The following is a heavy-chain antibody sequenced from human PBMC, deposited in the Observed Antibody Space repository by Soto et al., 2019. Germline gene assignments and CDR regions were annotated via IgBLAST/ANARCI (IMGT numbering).Heavy chain of an antibody. Sequence: PGGSLRLSCAASGFTFSSYALSWVRQAPGKGLEWVSAISGSGGSTYYADSVKGRFTISRDNAENSLYLQMNSLRAEATAVYYCARNIPGATSPFEYWGQGTRVTVSS. D-gene: IGHD2-2*01. CDR1: GFTFSSYA. J-gene: IGHJ4*02. V-gene: IGHV3-23*01. CDR2: ISGSGGST. CDR3: ARNIPGATSPFEY.